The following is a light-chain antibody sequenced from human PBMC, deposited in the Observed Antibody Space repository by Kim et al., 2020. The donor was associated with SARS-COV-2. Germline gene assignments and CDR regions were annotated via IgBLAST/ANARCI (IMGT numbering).Light chain of an antibody. Sequence: GQSITISCTGTSSDVGGYNYVSWCQHHPGKAPKVMIYDVSRRPSGVSNRFSGSKSGNTASLTISGLQAEDEADYYCSSYTSSNTVVFGGGTQLTVL. V-gene: IGLV2-14*03. J-gene: IGLJ2*01. CDR2: DVS. CDR1: SSDVGGYNY. CDR3: SSYTSSNTVV.